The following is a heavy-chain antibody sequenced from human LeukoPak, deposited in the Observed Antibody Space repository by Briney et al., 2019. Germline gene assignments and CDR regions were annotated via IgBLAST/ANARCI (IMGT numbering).Heavy chain of an antibody. CDR3: ARHPKRRIAVAGRGHYYYMDV. D-gene: IGHD6-19*01. CDR1: GYSISSGYY. V-gene: IGHV4-38-2*02. CDR2: IYHSGST. Sequence: PSETLSLTCTVSGYSISSGYYWGWIRQPPGKGLEWIGSIYHSGSTYYNPSLKSRVTISVDTSKNQFSLKLSSVTAADTAVYYCARHPKRRIAVAGRGHYYYMDVWGKGTTVTISS. J-gene: IGHJ6*03.